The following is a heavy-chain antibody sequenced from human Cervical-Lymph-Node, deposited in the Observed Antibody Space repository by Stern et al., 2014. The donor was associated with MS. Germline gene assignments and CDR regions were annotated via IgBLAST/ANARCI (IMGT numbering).Heavy chain of an antibody. Sequence: QVQLVQSGPEVKEPGASVKVSCKASGYTFTSHGFTWVRQAPGQGLEWMGWINPDTGKTDYAQTLQDRVTLTADTSTNTASMELRSLESDDTAVYYCARQVAMTGFFSDTFYYYGMDVWGQGTTVTVSS. D-gene: IGHD3-10*01. CDR3: ARQVAMTGFFSDTFYYYGMDV. V-gene: IGHV1-18*04. CDR1: GYTFTSHG. CDR2: INPDTGKT. J-gene: IGHJ6*02.